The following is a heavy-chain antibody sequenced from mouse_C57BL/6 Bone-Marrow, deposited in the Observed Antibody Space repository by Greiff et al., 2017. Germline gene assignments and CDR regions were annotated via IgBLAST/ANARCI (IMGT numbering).Heavy chain of an antibody. D-gene: IGHD1-1*01. CDR3: ASFYYSGSSLFDY. V-gene: IGHV1-54*01. CDR1: GYAFTNYL. CDR2: INPGSGGT. J-gene: IGHJ2*01. Sequence: QVQLQQSGAELVRPGTSVKVSCKASGYAFTNYLIEWVKQRPGQGLEWIGVINPGSGGTNYNEKFKGKVTLTADKSSRTAYMQLSSLTSEDSAVYFCASFYYSGSSLFDYWGQGTTLTVSS.